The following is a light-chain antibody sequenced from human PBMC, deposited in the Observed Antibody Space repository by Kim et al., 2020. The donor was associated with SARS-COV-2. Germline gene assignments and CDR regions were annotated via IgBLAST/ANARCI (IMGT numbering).Light chain of an antibody. J-gene: IGKJ2*01. CDR1: QSISSW. V-gene: IGKV1-5*03. CDR2: KAS. CDR3: QQYKSWYT. Sequence: LTASVGDRVTITWRASQSISSWLAWYQQKPGKAPKVLIYKASSLESGVPSRFSGSGSGTEFTLTISRLQPDDFATYYCQQYKSWYTFGQGTKLEI.